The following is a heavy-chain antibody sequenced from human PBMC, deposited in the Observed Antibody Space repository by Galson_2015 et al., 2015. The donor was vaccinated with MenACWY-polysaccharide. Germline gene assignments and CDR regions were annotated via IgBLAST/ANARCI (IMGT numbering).Heavy chain of an antibody. Sequence: SVKVSCKASGYTFTNYDINWVRQAPGQGLEWMAWRNPNSGNSGYAQKFHGRVTLTKDTSINTAYLELSSLRSEDTAMYYCARTFGVVVYWGQGTLVTVSS. V-gene: IGHV1-8*01. D-gene: IGHD2-8*01. CDR2: RNPNSGNS. CDR3: ARTFGVVVY. CDR1: GYTFTNYD. J-gene: IGHJ4*02.